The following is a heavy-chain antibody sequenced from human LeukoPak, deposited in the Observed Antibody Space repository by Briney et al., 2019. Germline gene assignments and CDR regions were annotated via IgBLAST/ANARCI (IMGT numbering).Heavy chain of an antibody. CDR3: ARGYNSGFDY. CDR2: INHSGST. Sequence: SETLSLTCAVYGGSFSGYYWSWIRQPPGKGLEWMGEINHSGSTNYNPSLKRRVTISVDTSKNQFSLKLSSVTAADTAVYYCARGYNSGFDYWGQGTLVTVSS. V-gene: IGHV4-34*01. CDR1: GGSFSGYY. D-gene: IGHD1-20*01. J-gene: IGHJ4*02.